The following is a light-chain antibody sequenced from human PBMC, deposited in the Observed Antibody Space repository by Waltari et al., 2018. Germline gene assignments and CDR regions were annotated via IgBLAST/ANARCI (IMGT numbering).Light chain of an antibody. CDR3: QQCSTLPFT. J-gene: IGKJ4*01. CDR2: DAD. V-gene: IGKV1-33*01. Sequence: DVQMTQSPSSLSASVGDRITITCQATRDIDTYLNWYQHKPGKAPKPLIYDADTLQRGVPSRFSGSGSVTHFSFTINNLQPDDFATYYCQQCSTLPFTFGGGT. CDR1: RDIDTY.